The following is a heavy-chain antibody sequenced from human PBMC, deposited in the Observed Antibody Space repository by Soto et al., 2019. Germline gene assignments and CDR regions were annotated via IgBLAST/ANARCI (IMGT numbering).Heavy chain of an antibody. CDR3: ARDHCQPSSCWYAFDI. V-gene: IGHV3-7*01. Sequence: GGSLRLSCAASGFTFSSYWMSWVRQAPGKGLEWVANIKQDGSEKYYVDSVKGRFTISRDNAKNSLYLQMNSLRAEDTAVYYCARDHCQPSSCWYAFDIWXQGTMVTVSS. J-gene: IGHJ3*02. CDR1: GFTFSSYW. D-gene: IGHD2-15*01. CDR2: IKQDGSEK.